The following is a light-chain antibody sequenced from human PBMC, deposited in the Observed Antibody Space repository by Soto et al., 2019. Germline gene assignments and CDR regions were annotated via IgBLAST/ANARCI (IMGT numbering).Light chain of an antibody. CDR1: QSVSSN. CDR2: GAS. J-gene: IGKJ4*01. Sequence: EIVMTQSPATLSVSPGERATLSCRASQSVSSNLAWYQQKPDQAPRLLIYGASTRATDIPDRFSGGGSGTEFTLTISSLQSEDFAIYYCQQYNNWPRLTFGGGTKVDIK. CDR3: QQYNNWPRLT. V-gene: IGKV3-15*01.